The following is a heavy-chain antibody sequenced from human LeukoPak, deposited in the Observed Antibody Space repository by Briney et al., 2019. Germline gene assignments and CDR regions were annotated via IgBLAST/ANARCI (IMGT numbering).Heavy chain of an antibody. CDR1: GFTFSSYS. CDR3: AKDLTGGPFDY. D-gene: IGHD7-27*01. J-gene: IGHJ4*02. Sequence: GGSLRLSCAASGFTFSSYSMHWVRQAPGKGLEWVAVISYDGSNKYYADSVKGRFTISRDNSKNTLYLQMNSLRAEDTAVYYCAKDLTGGPFDYWGQGTLVTVSS. CDR2: ISYDGSNK. V-gene: IGHV3-30*18.